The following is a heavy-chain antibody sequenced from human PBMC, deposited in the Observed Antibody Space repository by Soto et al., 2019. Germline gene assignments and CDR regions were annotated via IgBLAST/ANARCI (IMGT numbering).Heavy chain of an antibody. CDR2: IYYSGST. V-gene: IGHV4-39*01. J-gene: IGHJ5*02. CDR3: ARGIVVVTAIPYNWFDP. CDR1: GGSISSSSYY. D-gene: IGHD2-21*02. Sequence: QLQLQESGPGLVKPSETLSLTCTVSGGSISSSSYYWGWIRQPPGKGLEWIGSIYYSGSTYYNPSLKSRVTISVDTSKNQFSLKLSSVTAADTAVYYCARGIVVVTAIPYNWFDPWGQGTLVTVSS.